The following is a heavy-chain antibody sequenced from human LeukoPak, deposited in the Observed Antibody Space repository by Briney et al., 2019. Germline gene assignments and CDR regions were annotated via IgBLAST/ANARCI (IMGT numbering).Heavy chain of an antibody. Sequence: SETLSLTCTVSGGSISSADYYWSWIRQPPGKGLEWIGNIYYSGSTYYNPSLKSRVTISIDTSKNQFSLKLTSVTAADTAVYYCARHISVSYDAFDLWGRGTMVTVSS. CDR1: GGSISSADYY. CDR2: IYYSGST. J-gene: IGHJ3*01. CDR3: ARHISVSYDAFDL. D-gene: IGHD6-19*01. V-gene: IGHV4-30-4*08.